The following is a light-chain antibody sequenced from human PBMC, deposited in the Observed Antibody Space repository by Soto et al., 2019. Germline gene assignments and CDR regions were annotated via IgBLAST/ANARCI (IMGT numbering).Light chain of an antibody. CDR2: GAT. CDR1: QSVSSSY. V-gene: IGKV3-20*01. J-gene: IGKJ5*01. Sequence: ESVLTQSPGTLSLSPVERATLSCRASQSVSSSYLACYQQTPGQAPRLLIYGATNSATGIPDRFSGSGSGTDFTLTISRLEPEDFAVYYCQQYGRSPLTFGQGTRLEIK. CDR3: QQYGRSPLT.